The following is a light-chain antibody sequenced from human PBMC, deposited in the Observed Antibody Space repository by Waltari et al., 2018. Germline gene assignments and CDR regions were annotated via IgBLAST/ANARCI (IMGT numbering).Light chain of an antibody. Sequence: DTQLSQFPSTLAASVGDRVTITCRAREAINKWLAWYQQKPGKAPNVLIYDASTLQSGVPSRFSGRGSGTEFTLTIDSLQPDDFATYYCQQYNRFSPFGQGTNVEVK. CDR1: EAINKW. CDR2: DAS. CDR3: QQYNRFSP. J-gene: IGKJ1*01. V-gene: IGKV1-5*01.